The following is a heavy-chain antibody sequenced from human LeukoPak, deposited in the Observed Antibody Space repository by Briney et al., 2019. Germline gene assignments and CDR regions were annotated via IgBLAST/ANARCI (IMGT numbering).Heavy chain of an antibody. Sequence: GGSLRLSCAASGFTFSSYGMHWVRQAPGKGLEWVAFIRYDGSNKYYADSVKGRFTISRDNSKNTLYLQMNSLRAEDTAVYYCAKAIDEQWLNNWFDPWGQGTLVTVSS. CDR1: GFTFSSYG. V-gene: IGHV3-30*02. J-gene: IGHJ5*02. D-gene: IGHD6-19*01. CDR2: IRYDGSNK. CDR3: AKAIDEQWLNNWFDP.